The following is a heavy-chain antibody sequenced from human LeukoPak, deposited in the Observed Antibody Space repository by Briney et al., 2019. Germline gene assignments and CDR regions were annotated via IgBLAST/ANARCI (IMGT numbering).Heavy chain of an antibody. CDR1: GFTFSSYA. J-gene: IGHJ4*02. CDR3: AREYPSRSFFDY. Sequence: GGSLRLSCAASGFTFSSYAMSWVRQAPGKGLEWVSVISASGGRTSYADSVKGRFTVSRDNSKNTLYLQMNSLRAEDTAVYYCAREYPSRSFFDYWGQGTLVTVSS. CDR2: ISASGGRT. V-gene: IGHV3-23*01.